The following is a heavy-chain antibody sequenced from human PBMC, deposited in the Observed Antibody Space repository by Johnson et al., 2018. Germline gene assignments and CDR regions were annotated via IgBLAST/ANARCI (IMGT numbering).Heavy chain of an antibody. CDR3: ARGYSYGYYYYYYMDV. Sequence: QVQLQESGAEVKKPGASVKVSCKASGYTFTSYYMHWVRQAPGQGLEWMGIINPSGGSTSYAQKFQGRVTMTRDTSTSTGYMELSSLRSEDTAVYYCARGYSYGYYYYYYMDVWGKGTTVTVSS. V-gene: IGHV1-46*01. CDR1: GYTFTSYY. J-gene: IGHJ6*03. CDR2: INPSGGST. D-gene: IGHD5-18*01.